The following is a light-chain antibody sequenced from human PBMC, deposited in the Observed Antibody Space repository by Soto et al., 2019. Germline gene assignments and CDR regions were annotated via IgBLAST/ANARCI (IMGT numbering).Light chain of an antibody. V-gene: IGKV3-20*01. CDR1: QSVSSNY. CDR3: QQYGGSAT. Sequence: EIVLTQSPGTLALSPGERATLSCRASQSVSSNYFAWYQQKPGHPPRLLIYGASSRATGIPDRFSGSGSGTDFTLTVNRLEPEDFAVYYCQQYGGSATFGQGTKVEIK. J-gene: IGKJ1*01. CDR2: GAS.